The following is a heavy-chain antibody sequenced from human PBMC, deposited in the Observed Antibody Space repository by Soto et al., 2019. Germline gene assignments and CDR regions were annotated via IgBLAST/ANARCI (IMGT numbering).Heavy chain of an antibody. CDR2: ISGSGVST. Sequence: GGSLRLSCAASGFTFSSYAMSWVRQAPGKGLEWVSAISGSGVSTYYSDSVKGRFTISRDNSKNTLYLQMNSLRAEDTSVYYCSKEKRTVPTEYYFDYWGQGTLVTVSS. D-gene: IGHD2-2*01. V-gene: IGHV3-23*01. J-gene: IGHJ4*02. CDR3: SKEKRTVPTEYYFDY. CDR1: GFTFSSYA.